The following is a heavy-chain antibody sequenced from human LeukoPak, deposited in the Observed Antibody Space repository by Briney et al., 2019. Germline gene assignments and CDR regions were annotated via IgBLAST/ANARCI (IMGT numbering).Heavy chain of an antibody. J-gene: IGHJ5*02. CDR2: IYYSGST. CDR3: ARRKVIGGDYAGGDWFDP. Sequence: SETLSLTCTVSGGSISSYYWSWIRQPPGKGLEWIGYIYYSGSTNYNPSLKSRVTISVDTSKNQFSLKLNSVTAADTAVYYCARRKVIGGDYAGGDWFDPWGQGTLVTVSS. CDR1: GGSISSYY. D-gene: IGHD4-17*01. V-gene: IGHV4-59*12.